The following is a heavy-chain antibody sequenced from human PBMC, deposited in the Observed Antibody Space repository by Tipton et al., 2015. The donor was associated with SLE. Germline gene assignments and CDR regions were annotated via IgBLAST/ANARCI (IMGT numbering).Heavy chain of an antibody. Sequence: TLSLTCSVSGFSISSGYYWGWIRQPPGKGLEWIGSIYHSGTTYYNPSLKTRVTISVDTSKNQFSLKMNSVTAADTAVYYCARDVPAPTGGVWGQGTLVTASS. CDR2: IYHSGTT. D-gene: IGHD7-27*01. V-gene: IGHV4-38-2*02. CDR3: ARDVPAPTGGV. J-gene: IGHJ4*02. CDR1: GFSISSGYY.